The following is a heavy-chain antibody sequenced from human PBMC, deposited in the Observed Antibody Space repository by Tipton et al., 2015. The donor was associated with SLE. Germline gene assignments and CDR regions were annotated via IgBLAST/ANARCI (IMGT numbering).Heavy chain of an antibody. CDR2: ITNNGNT. Sequence: LRLSCSVSGGSISGTNYYLDWIRPPPGKGPEGIGRITNNGNTYYIPSLQSRVTMSVDTSKNHFSLKLSSVTAADTAVYYCARHDTNYGRNWFDPWGQGTLVTVSS. D-gene: IGHD2-8*01. V-gene: IGHV4-39*01. CDR1: GGSISGTNYY. CDR3: ARHDTNYGRNWFDP. J-gene: IGHJ5*02.